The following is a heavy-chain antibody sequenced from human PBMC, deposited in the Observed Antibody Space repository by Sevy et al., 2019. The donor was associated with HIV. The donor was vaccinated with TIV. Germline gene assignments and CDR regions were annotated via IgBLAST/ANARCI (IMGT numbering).Heavy chain of an antibody. Sequence: ASVKVSCKASGGTFSSYAISWVRQAPGQGLEWMGGIIPIFGTANYAQKFQGRVTITADESTSTAYMELSSLGSEDTAVYYCARMGIGRDYYYYYGMDVWGQGTTVTVSS. J-gene: IGHJ6*02. CDR2: IIPIFGTA. CDR3: ARMGIGRDYYYYYGMDV. D-gene: IGHD1-26*01. V-gene: IGHV1-69*13. CDR1: GGTFSSYA.